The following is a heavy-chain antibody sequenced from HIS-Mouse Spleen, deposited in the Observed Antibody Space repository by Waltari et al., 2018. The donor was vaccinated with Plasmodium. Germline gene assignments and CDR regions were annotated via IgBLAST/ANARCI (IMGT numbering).Heavy chain of an antibody. Sequence: QVQLVESGGGVVEPGRSMRLSWAASGFLFSSYVMPWVRQAPRKGLEWVAVISYDGSNKYYADSVKGRFTISRDNSKNTLYLQMNSLRAEDTAVYYCAKEVLGYYDFWSRPDYWGQGTLVTVSS. CDR3: AKEVLGYYDFWSRPDY. CDR2: ISYDGSNK. D-gene: IGHD3-3*01. J-gene: IGHJ4*02. CDR1: GFLFSSYV. V-gene: IGHV3-30*18.